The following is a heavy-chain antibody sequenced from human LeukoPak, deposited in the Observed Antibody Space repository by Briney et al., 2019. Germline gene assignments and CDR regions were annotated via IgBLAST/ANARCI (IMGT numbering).Heavy chain of an antibody. Sequence: GGSLRLSCAASGFTFSGYAMSWVRQAPGKGLEWVAAISGSGGSTYYADSVKGRFTISRDNSKNTLYLQMNTLRAEDTAVYYWSKDVIVVPDALFGYFDYWGQGTLVTV. CDR2: ISGSGGST. D-gene: IGHD3-16*02. J-gene: IGHJ4*02. CDR1: GFTFSGYA. CDR3: SKDVIVVPDALFGYFDY. V-gene: IGHV3-23*01.